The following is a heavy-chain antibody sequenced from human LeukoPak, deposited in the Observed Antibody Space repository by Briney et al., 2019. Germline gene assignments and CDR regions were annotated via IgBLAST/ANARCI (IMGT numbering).Heavy chain of an antibody. CDR2: IKQDGSEK. CDR3: ARDAGYSNGNWFDP. V-gene: IGHV3-7*01. Sequence: GGSLRLSCAASGFTFSSYWMSWVRQAPGKGLEGVANIKQDGSEKYYVDSVKGRFTISRDNAKNSLYLQMNSLRAEDTAVYYCARDAGYSNGNWFDPWGQGTLVTVSS. CDR1: GFTFSSYW. J-gene: IGHJ5*02. D-gene: IGHD4-11*01.